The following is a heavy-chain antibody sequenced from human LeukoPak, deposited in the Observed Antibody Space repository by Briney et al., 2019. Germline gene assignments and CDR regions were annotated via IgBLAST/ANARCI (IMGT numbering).Heavy chain of an antibody. CDR1: GGSISSSSYY. V-gene: IGHV4-39*07. CDR3: ARELNPNDYGDYFFGYGHPGNWFDP. CDR2: IYYSGST. Sequence: SETLSLTCTVSGGSISSSSYYWGWIRQPPGKGLEWIGSIYYSGSTYYNPSLKSRVTISVDTSKNQFSLKLSSVTAADTAVYYCARELNPNDYGDYFFGYGHPGNWFDPWGQGTLVTASS. J-gene: IGHJ5*02. D-gene: IGHD4-17*01.